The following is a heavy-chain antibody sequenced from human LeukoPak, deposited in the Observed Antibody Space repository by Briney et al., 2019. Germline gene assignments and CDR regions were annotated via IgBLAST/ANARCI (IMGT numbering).Heavy chain of an antibody. V-gene: IGHV1-18*01. CDR3: ARDHSNWNYAPDF. CDR1: GYTFTRYG. J-gene: IGHJ4*02. CDR2: ISASNGNT. D-gene: IGHD1-7*01. Sequence: ASVKVSCKASGYTFTRYGISWVRQAPGQGLQWLGWISASNGNTNYAQKFRDRVTMSTDTSTGTAYLDVRSLTSDDTAVYYCARDHSNWNYAPDFWGQGTLVTVSS.